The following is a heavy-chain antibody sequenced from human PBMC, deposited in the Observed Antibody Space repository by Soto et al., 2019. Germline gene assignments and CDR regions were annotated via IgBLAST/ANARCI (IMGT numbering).Heavy chain of an antibody. Sequence: DVQVLESGGDLVQPGGSLRLSCAASGFTFNSYAMSWVRQAPGKGLEWVSSVSAGGDMTYYSDSVKGRFTISRDNSNNALFPQMNSLRIEDTALYYCARGDRGGSGSPASYYYSGLDVWGQGTTVTVS. CDR3: ARGDRGGSGSPASYYYSGLDV. CDR1: GFTFNSYA. CDR2: VSAGGDMT. J-gene: IGHJ6*02. V-gene: IGHV3-23*01. D-gene: IGHD3-10*01.